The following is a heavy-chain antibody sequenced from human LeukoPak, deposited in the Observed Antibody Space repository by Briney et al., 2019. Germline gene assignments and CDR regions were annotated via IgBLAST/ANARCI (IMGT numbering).Heavy chain of an antibody. CDR3: ARDGPIAVADINWVDYYYYYMDV. Sequence: PGGSLRLSCAASGFTFSSYSMNWVRQAPGKGLEWVSSISSSSSYIYYADSVKGRFTISRDNAKNSLYLQMNSLRAEDTAVYYCARDGPIAVADINWVDYYYYYMDVWGKGTTVTVSS. D-gene: IGHD6-19*01. J-gene: IGHJ6*03. CDR2: ISSSSSYI. V-gene: IGHV3-21*01. CDR1: GFTFSSYS.